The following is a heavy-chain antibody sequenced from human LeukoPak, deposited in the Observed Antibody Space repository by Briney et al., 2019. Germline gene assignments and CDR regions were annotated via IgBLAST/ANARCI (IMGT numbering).Heavy chain of an antibody. J-gene: IGHJ6*03. CDR1: GGSVRRGNYY. CDR2: IYTSGTT. V-gene: IGHV4-61*02. Sequence: SETLSLTCTVSGGSVRRGNYYWTWIRQPAGSGLEWIGRIYTSGTTDYNPSLKSRVTISVDTSKNQFSLKLSSVTAADTAVYYCARHRYYYYYYYMDVWGKGTTVTVSS. CDR3: ARHRYYYYYYYMDV.